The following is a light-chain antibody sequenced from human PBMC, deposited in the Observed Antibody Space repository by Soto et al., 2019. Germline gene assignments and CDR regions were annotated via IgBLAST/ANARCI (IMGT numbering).Light chain of an antibody. V-gene: IGKV3-20*01. J-gene: IGKJ1*01. CDR2: GVS. Sequence: EIVLTQPPGTLSLSTGEHATLSCRASQSLSSSYLAWYQQKPGQAPRLLIYGVSSRATGIPDRFSGSGSGTDFTLTITRLEPEDFAVYYCQQYHYSPRTFGQGTKV. CDR3: QQYHYSPRT. CDR1: QSLSSSY.